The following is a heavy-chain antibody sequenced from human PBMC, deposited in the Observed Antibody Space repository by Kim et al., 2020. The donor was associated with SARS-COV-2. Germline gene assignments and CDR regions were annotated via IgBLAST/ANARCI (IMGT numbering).Heavy chain of an antibody. V-gene: IGHV6-1*01. D-gene: IGHD1-1*01. CDR3: ARDGDWIDSYYYYYGMDV. CDR2: TYYRSKWYN. J-gene: IGHJ6*02. CDR1: GDSVSSNSAA. Sequence: SQTLSLTCAISGDSVSSNSAAWNWIRQSPSRGLEWLGRTYYRSKWYNDYAVSVKSRITINPDTSKNQFSLQLNSVTPEDTAVYYCARDGDWIDSYYYYYGMDVWGQGTTVTVSS.